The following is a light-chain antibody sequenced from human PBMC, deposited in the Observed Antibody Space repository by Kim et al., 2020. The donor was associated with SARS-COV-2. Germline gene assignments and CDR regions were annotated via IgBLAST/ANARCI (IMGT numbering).Light chain of an antibody. J-gene: IGKJ1*01. V-gene: IGKV1-5*01. CDR2: DAS. CDR1: PSIDTW. CDR3: QQYKTYPWT. Sequence: ASVGDRVTITGRASPSIDTWLAWYQQKPGKAPKLLIYDASSLESGVPSRFSGSGSAAEFTLTITSLQPDDFATYFCQQYKTYPWTFGQGTKVDIK.